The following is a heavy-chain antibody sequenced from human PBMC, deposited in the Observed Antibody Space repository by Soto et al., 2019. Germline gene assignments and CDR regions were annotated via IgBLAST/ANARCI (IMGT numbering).Heavy chain of an antibody. V-gene: IGHV2-70*04. CDR1: GFSLSTSGMR. J-gene: IGHJ5*02. D-gene: IGHD1-1*01. CDR2: IDWDDDK. CDR3: AKTGTDGSWFDP. Sequence: SGPTLVNPXQTLTLTCTFSGFSLSTSGMRVSWIRQPPGKALEWLARIDWDDDKFYRTSLRTRLTISKDTSRNQVVLTMTNMDPVDTATYYCAKTGTDGSWFDPWGQGTLVTVSS.